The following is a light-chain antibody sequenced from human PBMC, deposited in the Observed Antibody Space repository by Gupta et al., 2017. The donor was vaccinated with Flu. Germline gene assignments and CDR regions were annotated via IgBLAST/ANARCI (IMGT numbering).Light chain of an antibody. Sequence: DIQMTQSPYTLSASVGDSVSITCRASQSITIWLAWYQQKPGKAPKLLIYKASSLESGGPSRFSGSGSGKDFTLTSSRRQHDDFENYYCQHYINDRTFGQGTRV. CDR2: KAS. J-gene: IGKJ1*01. CDR1: QSITIW. CDR3: QHYINDRT. V-gene: IGKV1-5*03.